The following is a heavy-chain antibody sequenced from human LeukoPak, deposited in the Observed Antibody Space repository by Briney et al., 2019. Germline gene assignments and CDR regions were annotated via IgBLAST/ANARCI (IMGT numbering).Heavy chain of an antibody. CDR2: IYNGVTT. D-gene: IGHD6-13*01. V-gene: IGHV4-31*03. CDR1: GDSITSGGQH. Sequence: SQTLSLTCTVSGDSITSGGQHWNWLRQRPGKGLEWIAYIYNGVTTYYNPSLRSRVTVSADTSKNQFSLTVNSVTAADTAVYYCAGHKRAQQLMHDSSFDPWGQGTLATVSS. CDR3: AGHKRAQQLMHDSSFDP. J-gene: IGHJ5*02.